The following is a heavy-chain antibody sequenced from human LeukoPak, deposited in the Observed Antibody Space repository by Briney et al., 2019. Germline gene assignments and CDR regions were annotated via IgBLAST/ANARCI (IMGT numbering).Heavy chain of an antibody. Sequence: PPRGSLRLSCAASGFTFSSYEMNWVRQAPGKGLEWVSYISSSGSTIYYADSVKGRFTISRDNAKNSLFLQMNSLRAEDTAIYYCAMFYFDYWGQGTLVTVSS. CDR1: GFTFSSYE. V-gene: IGHV3-48*03. CDR2: ISSSGSTI. CDR3: AMFYFDY. J-gene: IGHJ4*02.